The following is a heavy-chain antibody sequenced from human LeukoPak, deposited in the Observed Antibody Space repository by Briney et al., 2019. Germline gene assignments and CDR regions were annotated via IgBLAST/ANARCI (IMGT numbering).Heavy chain of an antibody. V-gene: IGHV3-9*01. CDR3: AKVKDHYYYYYGMDV. CDR2: ISWNSGSI. CDR1: GFTLDDYA. J-gene: IGHJ6*02. D-gene: IGHD2-15*01. Sequence: GGSLRLSCAASGFTLDDYAMHWVRQAPGKGLEWVSGISWNSGSIGYADSVKGRFTISRDNAKNSLYLQMNSLRAEDTALYHCAKVKDHYYYYYGMDVWGQGTTVTVSS.